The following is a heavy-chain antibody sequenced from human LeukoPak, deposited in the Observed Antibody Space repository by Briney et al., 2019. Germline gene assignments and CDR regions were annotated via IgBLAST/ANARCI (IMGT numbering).Heavy chain of an antibody. CDR3: AREAPYYDFWSGYYVSFDY. Sequence: SETLSLTCTVSGGSISSSSYYWGWIRQPPGKGLEWIGSIYYSGSTYYNPSLKSRVTISVDTSKNQFSLKLSSVTAADTAVYYCAREAPYYDFWSGYYVSFDYWGQGTLVTVSS. CDR1: GGSISSSSYY. CDR2: IYYSGST. V-gene: IGHV4-39*02. D-gene: IGHD3-3*01. J-gene: IGHJ4*02.